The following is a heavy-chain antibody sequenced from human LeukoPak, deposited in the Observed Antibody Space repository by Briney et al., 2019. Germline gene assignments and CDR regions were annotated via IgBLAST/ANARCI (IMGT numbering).Heavy chain of an antibody. CDR1: RFTFSSYA. Sequence: GGSLRLSCAASRFTFSSYAMNWVRQAPGKGLEWVSSISSNTNYIYYADSMKGRFTISRDNAKNSLCLQMNSLRAEDTAVYYCARDSITNDAFDIWGQGTLVTVSS. CDR3: ARDSITNDAFDI. D-gene: IGHD3-10*01. CDR2: ISSNTNYI. J-gene: IGHJ3*02. V-gene: IGHV3-21*01.